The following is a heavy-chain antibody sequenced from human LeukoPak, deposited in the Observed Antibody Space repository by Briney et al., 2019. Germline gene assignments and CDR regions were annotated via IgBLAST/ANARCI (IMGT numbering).Heavy chain of an antibody. CDR3: ARGSVTPDAGY. J-gene: IGHJ4*02. CDR2: TFGTETT. Sequence: PSETLSLTCSVSRSPMSGYYWSWIRQPPGRGLEWIGYTFGTETTDYNPALRSRVIISVDTSKNQVSLNLNSVTAADTAVYYCARGSVTPDAGYWGPGTLVTVSS. D-gene: IGHD4-17*01. V-gene: IGHV4-59*01. CDR1: RSPMSGYY.